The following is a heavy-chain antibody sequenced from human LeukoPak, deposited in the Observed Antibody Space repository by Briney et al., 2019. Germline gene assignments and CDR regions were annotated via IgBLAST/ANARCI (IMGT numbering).Heavy chain of an antibody. Sequence: GGSLRLSCAASGFTVSSNYMSWVRQALGKGLEWVSVIYSGGSTYYADSVKGRFTISRDNSKNTLYLQMNSLRAEDTAVYYCARVSKRGYSYGVSYYYYYYMDVWGKGTTVTISS. CDR2: IYSGGST. J-gene: IGHJ6*03. V-gene: IGHV3-53*01. CDR1: GFTVSSNY. CDR3: ARVSKRGYSYGVSYYYYYYMDV. D-gene: IGHD5-18*01.